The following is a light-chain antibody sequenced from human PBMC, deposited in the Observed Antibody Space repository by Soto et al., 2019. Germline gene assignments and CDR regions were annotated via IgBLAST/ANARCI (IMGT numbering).Light chain of an antibody. Sequence: QSALTQPRSVSGSPGQSVTISCTGTSGDVGGYNYVSWYQQHPGKAPELMIYDVSKRPSGVPDRFSGSKSGNTASLTISGLQAEDEAEYYCCSYAGSYSWVFGGGTKLTVL. J-gene: IGLJ3*02. CDR3: CSYAGSYSWV. CDR2: DVS. V-gene: IGLV2-11*01. CDR1: SGDVGGYNY.